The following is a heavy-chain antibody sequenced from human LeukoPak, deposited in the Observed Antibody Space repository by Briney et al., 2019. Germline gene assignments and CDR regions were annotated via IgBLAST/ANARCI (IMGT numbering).Heavy chain of an antibody. CDR1: GYTFTGYY. CDR3: ARGNYCSGGSCYDGAFDD. J-gene: IGHJ4*02. CDR2: ISGYNGNT. D-gene: IGHD2-15*01. Sequence: GASVKVSCKASGYTFTGYYMHWVRQAPGQGREWMGWISGYNGNTNYAQKLQGRVTMTTDTSTSTAYMELRSLRSDDTAVYYCARGNYCSGGSCYDGAFDDWGQGTLVTVSS. V-gene: IGHV1-18*04.